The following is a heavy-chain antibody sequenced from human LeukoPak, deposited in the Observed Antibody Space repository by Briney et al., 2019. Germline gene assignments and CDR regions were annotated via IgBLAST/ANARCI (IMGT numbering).Heavy chain of an antibody. CDR1: YYSISSDYY. J-gene: IGHJ4*02. Sequence: SETLSLTCTVSYYSISSDYYWGWIRRPPGKGLEWIGTIYHTGSTYYNPPLKSRVTISVDTSQNQFYLKVTSVTAADTAMYYCARAGGNYNYAEIDYWGQGTLVTVSS. CDR3: ARAGGNYNYAEIDY. D-gene: IGHD5-24*01. V-gene: IGHV4-38-2*02. CDR2: IYHTGST.